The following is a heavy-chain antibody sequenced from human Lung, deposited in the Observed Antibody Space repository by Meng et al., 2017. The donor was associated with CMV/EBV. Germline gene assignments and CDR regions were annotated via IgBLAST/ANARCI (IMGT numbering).Heavy chain of an antibody. CDR2: ISSSSPI. CDR1: GFTFSGYE. J-gene: IGHJ6*02. V-gene: IGHV3-48*03. CDR3: ARVSRRGTAASYAMDV. D-gene: IGHD6-13*01. Sequence: GESXKISCVASGFTFSGYEMNWVRQAPGKGLEWVSYISSSSPIYYVDSVMGRFTVSRDNAKNSLYLQMNSLRAEDTAVYYCARVSRRGTAASYAMDVWGQGXTVTVSS.